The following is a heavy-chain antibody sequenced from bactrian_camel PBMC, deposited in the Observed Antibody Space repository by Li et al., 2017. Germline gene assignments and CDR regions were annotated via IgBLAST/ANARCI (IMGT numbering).Heavy chain of an antibody. J-gene: IGHJ6*01. CDR2: IDVDGRQ. Sequence: QVQLVESGGGSVQAGGSLRLSCVVSGAPHNYLCMAWFRQVTGKEREGVAAIDVDGRQSYADSVKGRFTTSRDNAKNILYLQMTSLKPEDTAMYYWAPERGGPCDSYNVPDFGCWGPGTQVTVS. D-gene: IGHD2*01. V-gene: IGHV3S26*01. CDR3: APERGGPCDSYNVPDFGC. CDR1: GAPHNYLC.